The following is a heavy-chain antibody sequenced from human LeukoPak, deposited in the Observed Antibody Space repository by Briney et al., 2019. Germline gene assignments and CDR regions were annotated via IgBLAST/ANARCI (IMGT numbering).Heavy chain of an antibody. V-gene: IGHV1-18*01. J-gene: IGHJ4*02. Sequence: GASVKVSCKASGYTFTSYGIIWVRQAPGQGLEWMGWISAYNGNTDYSQNLQGRVTMTTDTSTNTDYMELRSLRSDDTAVYYCVRDLTYWGQGTLVTVSS. CDR3: VRDLTY. CDR1: GYTFTSYG. CDR2: ISAYNGNT.